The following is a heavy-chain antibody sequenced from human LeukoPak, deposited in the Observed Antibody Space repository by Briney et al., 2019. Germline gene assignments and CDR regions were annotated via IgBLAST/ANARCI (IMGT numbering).Heavy chain of an antibody. CDR3: ARDTYYDILTGSYGMDV. V-gene: IGHV4-39*07. D-gene: IGHD3-9*01. CDR2: IYYSGST. CDR1: GGSISSSSYY. Sequence: SETLSLTCTVSGGSISSSSYYWGWIRQPPGKGLEWIGSIYYSGSTYYNPSLKSRVTISVDTSKNQFSLKLSSVTAADTAVYYCARDTYYDILTGSYGMDVWGQGTTVTVSS. J-gene: IGHJ6*02.